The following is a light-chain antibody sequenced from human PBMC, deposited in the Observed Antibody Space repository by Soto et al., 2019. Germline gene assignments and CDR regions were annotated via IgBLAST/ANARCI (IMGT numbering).Light chain of an antibody. CDR1: HSISHY. CDR3: QQSHSTPWT. J-gene: IGKJ1*01. Sequence: DIQMTQSPSSLSASVGDRVSITCRTSHSISHYLNWYQQKPGKAPKLLIYAASNLQGGVPSRFSGSGSGTDFTLTISSLQPEDFATYYCQQSHSTPWTFGQGTKVDIK. V-gene: IGKV1-39*01. CDR2: AAS.